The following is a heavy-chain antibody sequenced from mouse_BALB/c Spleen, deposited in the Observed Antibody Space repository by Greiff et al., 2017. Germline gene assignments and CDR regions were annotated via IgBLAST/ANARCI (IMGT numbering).Heavy chain of an antibody. CDR3: ARFSLGLLDY. CDR2: ISSGGST. CDR1: GFTFSSYA. J-gene: IGHJ2*01. D-gene: IGHD2-2*01. Sequence: EVMLVESGGGLVKPGGSLKLSCAASGFTFSSYAMSWVRQTPEKRLEWVASISSGGSTYYPDSVKGRFTISRDNARNILYLQMSSLRSEDTAMYYCARFSLGLLDYWGQGTTLTVSS. V-gene: IGHV5-6-5*01.